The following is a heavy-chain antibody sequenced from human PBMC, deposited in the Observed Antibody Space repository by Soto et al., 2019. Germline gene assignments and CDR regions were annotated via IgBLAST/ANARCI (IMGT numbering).Heavy chain of an antibody. J-gene: IGHJ6*03. V-gene: IGHV4-59*01. D-gene: IGHD3-16*02. CDR1: GDSISSYY. CDR3: ARCPLGTDYRHYFNMDV. Sequence: QVQLQESGPGLVKPSETLSLTCTVSGDSISSYYWTWIRQPTWKGLEWPGYIYFTVSTNYNPSLKSRVTISLDTSQNQFSLNLTSVTAADTAVYFCARCPLGTDYRHYFNMDVWGKGTTVTVSS. CDR2: IYFTVST.